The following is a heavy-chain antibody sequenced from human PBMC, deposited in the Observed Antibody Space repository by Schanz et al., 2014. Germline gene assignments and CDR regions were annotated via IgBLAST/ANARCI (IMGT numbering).Heavy chain of an antibody. CDR3: AKGRFGELSAFDI. Sequence: EVQLLESGGGLVQPGGSLRLSCLASGFAFSSYGMNWLRQAPGKGLEWVSSISGDHRNTFYADSVKGRFTISRDNSKNTLYLQMNSLRAEDTAVYYCAKGRFGELSAFDIWGQGTMVTVSS. J-gene: IGHJ3*02. CDR2: ISGDHRNT. D-gene: IGHD3-10*01. V-gene: IGHV3-23*01. CDR1: GFAFSSYG.